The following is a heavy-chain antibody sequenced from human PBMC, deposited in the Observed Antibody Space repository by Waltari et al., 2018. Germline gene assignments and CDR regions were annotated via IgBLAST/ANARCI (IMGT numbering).Heavy chain of an antibody. J-gene: IGHJ4*02. Sequence: QVHLVQSGAEVKKPGASVKFACKASGYTFTGYYIHWVRQAPGQGLEWMGWFNPNTGSTEYVQKFQGRVTMTRDTSITTAYMELSRLRSDDTAVYYCAREEGDYWGQGTLVTVSS. CDR2: FNPNTGST. CDR3: AREEGDY. CDR1: GYTFTGYY. V-gene: IGHV1-2*02.